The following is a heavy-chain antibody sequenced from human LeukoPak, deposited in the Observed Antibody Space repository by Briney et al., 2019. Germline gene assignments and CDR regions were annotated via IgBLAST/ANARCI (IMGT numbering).Heavy chain of an antibody. D-gene: IGHD3-10*01. V-gene: IGHV1-18*01. CDR2: ISGYNGNT. CDR1: GYTFTSYG. J-gene: IGHJ5*02. CDR3: ARDRGPMFRGVLFSPHNWFDP. Sequence: GASVKVSCKASGYTFTSYGISWVRQAPGQGLEWMGWISGYNGNTKYAQRLQDRVSLTTDTSATTAYMELRSLRSDDTAIYYCARDRGPMFRGVLFSPHNWFDPWGQGTLVTVSS.